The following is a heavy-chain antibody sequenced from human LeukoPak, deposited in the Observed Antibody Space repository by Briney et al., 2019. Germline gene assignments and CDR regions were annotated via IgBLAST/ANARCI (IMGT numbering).Heavy chain of an antibody. Sequence: GGSLRLSCAASGFTFDDYAMHWVRQAPGKGLEWVSGISWNSGSIGYADSVKGRFTISRDNAKNSLYLQMNSLRAEDMALYYCAKGQAVAGTEAFDYWGQGTLVTVSS. CDR2: ISWNSGSI. CDR3: AKGQAVAGTEAFDY. CDR1: GFTFDDYA. D-gene: IGHD6-19*01. J-gene: IGHJ4*02. V-gene: IGHV3-9*03.